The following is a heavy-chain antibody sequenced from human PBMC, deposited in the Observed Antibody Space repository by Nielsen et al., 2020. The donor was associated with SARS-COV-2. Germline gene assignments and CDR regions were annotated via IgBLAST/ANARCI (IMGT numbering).Heavy chain of an antibody. CDR1: GYSFSRYP. D-gene: IGHD3-10*01. V-gene: IGHV7-4-1*02. Sequence: ASVKVSCKASGYSFSRYPMNWVRQAPGQGLEWMGWIDTNIGNPTTAQGFTGRFVFSSDNSVSTASLQISTLGAEDTAVYYCARENSGPGGTASYGMDLWGQGTTVTVSS. CDR3: ARENSGPGGTASYGMDL. CDR2: IDTNIGNP. J-gene: IGHJ6*02.